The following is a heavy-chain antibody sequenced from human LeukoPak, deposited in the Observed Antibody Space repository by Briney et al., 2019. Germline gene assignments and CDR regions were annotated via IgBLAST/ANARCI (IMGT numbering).Heavy chain of an antibody. D-gene: IGHD4-17*01. Sequence: SETLSLTCTVSGGSISSYYWTWIRQPPGKGLEWIGYMYYSGSTNYNPSLKSRVTISVDTSKNQFSLRLSSVTAADTAVYYCARCTRDYGDYILDYWGQGTLVTVSS. V-gene: IGHV4-59*01. CDR3: ARCTRDYGDYILDY. CDR1: GGSISSYY. J-gene: IGHJ4*02. CDR2: MYYSGST.